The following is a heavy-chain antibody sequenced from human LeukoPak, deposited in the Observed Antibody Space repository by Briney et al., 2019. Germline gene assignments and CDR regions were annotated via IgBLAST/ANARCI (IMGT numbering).Heavy chain of an antibody. CDR1: GGSFSGYY. Sequence: PSETLSLTCAVYGGSFSGYYWSWIRQPPGKGLEWIGEINHSGSTNYNPSLKSRVTISVDTSKNQFSLKLSSVTAADTAVYYCASSSGDYQSSYFDYWGQGTLVTVSS. J-gene: IGHJ4*02. V-gene: IGHV4-34*01. CDR2: INHSGST. CDR3: ASSSGDYQSSYFDY. D-gene: IGHD4-17*01.